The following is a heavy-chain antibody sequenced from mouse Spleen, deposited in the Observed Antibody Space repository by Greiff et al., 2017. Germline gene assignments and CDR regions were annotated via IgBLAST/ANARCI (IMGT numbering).Heavy chain of an antibody. V-gene: IGHV1-81*01. D-gene: IGHD3-1*01. Sequence: VQLQQSGAELARPGASVKLSCKASGYTFTSYGISWVKQRTGQGLEWIGEIYPRSGNTYYNAKFKGKATLTADKSSSTAYMELRSLTSEDSAVYFCARSGDLYYFDYWGQGTTLTVSS. J-gene: IGHJ2*01. CDR3: ARSGDLYYFDY. CDR1: GYTFTSYG. CDR2: IYPRSGNT.